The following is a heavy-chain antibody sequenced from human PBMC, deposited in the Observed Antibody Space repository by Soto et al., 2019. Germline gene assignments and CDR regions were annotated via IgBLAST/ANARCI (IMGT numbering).Heavy chain of an antibody. V-gene: IGHV1-69*06. J-gene: IGHJ4*02. Sequence: QVQLEQSGAEVKKLGSSVKVSCKASGVTVNTYAIIWVRQAPGQGLEWMGSIIPLFGTANSAQKFRDRVTITADKSTSTAYMELTSLRSEDTAVYYCAGFAYSKGYAYWGQGTLVTVSS. CDR3: AGFAYSKGYAY. CDR1: GVTVNTYA. CDR2: IIPLFGTA. D-gene: IGHD4-4*01.